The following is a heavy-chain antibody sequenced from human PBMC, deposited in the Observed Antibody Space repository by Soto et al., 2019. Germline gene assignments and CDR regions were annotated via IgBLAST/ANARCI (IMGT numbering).Heavy chain of an antibody. D-gene: IGHD3-10*01. CDR1: GFTFSNYA. CDR2: ISGSGDSI. V-gene: IGHV3-23*01. CDR3: AKDEGRYYGSGSYAHY. Sequence: EVQLLESGGGLVQPGGSLRLSCTASGFTFSNYAMSWVRQAPGKGLEWVSSISGSGDSINSADSVKGRFSISRDNSKNTLYLQMNSLRADDTAIYYCAKDEGRYYGSGSYAHYWGQGTLVTVSS. J-gene: IGHJ4*02.